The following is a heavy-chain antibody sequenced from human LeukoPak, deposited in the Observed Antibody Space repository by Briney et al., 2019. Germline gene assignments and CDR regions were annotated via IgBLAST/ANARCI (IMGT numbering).Heavy chain of an antibody. CDR3: ARQGYYYGSGSYYKRDY. CDR1: GGSFSGYY. Sequence: PSETLSLTCAVYGGSFSGYYWSWIRQPPGKGLEWIGEINHSGSTNYNPSLKSRVTISVDTSKNQFSLKLSSVTAADTAVYYCARQGYYYGSGSYYKRDYWGQGTLVTVSS. V-gene: IGHV4-34*01. CDR2: INHSGST. J-gene: IGHJ4*02. D-gene: IGHD3-10*01.